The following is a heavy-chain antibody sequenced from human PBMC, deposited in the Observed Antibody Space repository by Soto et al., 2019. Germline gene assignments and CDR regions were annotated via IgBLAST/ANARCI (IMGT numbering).Heavy chain of an antibody. D-gene: IGHD2-21*01. Sequence: QVQLQESGPGLVKPSGTLSLTCAVSGGSISDNWWSWVRQPPGKGLEWIGAVYHSGTTYYNPSLKSRVTISLDKSASQISLTLNSVTAADTAVYYCARHVAVARTMGFDSWGQGTLVTVSS. CDR2: VYHSGTT. V-gene: IGHV4-4*02. CDR3: ARHVAVARTMGFDS. CDR1: GGSISDNW. J-gene: IGHJ4*02.